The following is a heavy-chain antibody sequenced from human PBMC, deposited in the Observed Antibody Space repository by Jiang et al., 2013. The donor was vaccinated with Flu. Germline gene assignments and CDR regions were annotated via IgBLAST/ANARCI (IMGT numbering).Heavy chain of an antibody. V-gene: IGHV3-30*18. J-gene: IGHJ5*02. CDR3: ANGRFSGGSSGKPHFET. D-gene: IGHD2-15*01. CDR2: ISYDGSNE. CDR1: GFTFSNYG. Sequence: VQLLESGGGVVQPGRSLRLSCAASGFTFSNYGMHWVRQAPGKGLEWVAAISYDGSNEYYADSVKGRFTISRDNSKNTLYLQMNSLRAEDTAVYYCANGRFSGGSSGKPHFETWGQGTWSPSPQ.